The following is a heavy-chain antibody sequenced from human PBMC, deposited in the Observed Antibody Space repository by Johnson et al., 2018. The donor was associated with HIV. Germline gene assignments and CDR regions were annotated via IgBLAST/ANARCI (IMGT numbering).Heavy chain of an antibody. Sequence: VQLVESGGGLIKPGGSLRVSCAASGFTFSNAWMSWVRQAPGKGLEWVSSISGSGGGTYYADSVRGRFTISRDNSKNTLYLQMNSLRGDDTAVYYCAKDREPASYDAFDIWGQVTMVTVSS. V-gene: IGHV3-23*04. J-gene: IGHJ3*02. CDR2: ISGSGGGT. D-gene: IGHD1-26*01. CDR3: AKDREPASYDAFDI. CDR1: GFTFSNAW.